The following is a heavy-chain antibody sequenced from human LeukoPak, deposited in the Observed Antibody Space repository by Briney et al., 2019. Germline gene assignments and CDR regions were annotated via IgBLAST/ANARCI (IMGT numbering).Heavy chain of an antibody. CDR1: GFTFSSYG. CDR3: AKEFTSRRYYFDY. J-gene: IGHJ4*02. D-gene: IGHD4-23*01. Sequence: GGSLRLSCAASGFTFSSYGMHWVRQAPGKGLEWVAFIRYDGSNKYYADSVKGRFTISRDNSKNTLYLQMNSLRAEDTAVYYCAKEFTSRRYYFDYWGQGTLVTVSS. CDR2: IRYDGSNK. V-gene: IGHV3-30*02.